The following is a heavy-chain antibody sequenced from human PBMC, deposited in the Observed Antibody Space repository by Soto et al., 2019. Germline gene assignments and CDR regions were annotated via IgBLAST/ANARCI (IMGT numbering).Heavy chain of an antibody. J-gene: IGHJ5*02. D-gene: IGHD3-3*01. CDR1: GDTFTSYY. CDR3: ARSSGGNFGIIIEGSNWFDP. V-gene: IGHV1-46*01. Sequence: ASVKVSCKAPGDTFTSYYLNWVRQAPGQGLEWMGVINPHGGSTKYAQKFQGRITMTRGTSRSTVYMELSSLRSDDTAIYYCARSSGGNFGIIIEGSNWFDPWGQGTLVTVSS. CDR2: INPHGGST.